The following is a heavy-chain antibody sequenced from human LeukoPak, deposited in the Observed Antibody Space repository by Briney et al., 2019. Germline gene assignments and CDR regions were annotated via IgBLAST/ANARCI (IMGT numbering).Heavy chain of an antibody. Sequence: ASVKVSCKASGGTFSSYAISWVRQAPGQGLEWMGGIIPIFGTANYAQKFQGRVTITTDESTSTAYMELSSLRSEDTAVYYCARTGITIFGGPYDAFDIWGQGTMVTVSS. CDR3: ARTGITIFGGPYDAFDI. J-gene: IGHJ3*02. CDR2: IIPIFGTA. V-gene: IGHV1-69*05. D-gene: IGHD3-3*01. CDR1: GGTFSSYA.